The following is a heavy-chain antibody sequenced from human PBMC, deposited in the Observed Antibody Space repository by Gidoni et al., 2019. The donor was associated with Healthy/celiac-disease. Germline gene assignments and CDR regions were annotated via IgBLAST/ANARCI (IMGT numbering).Heavy chain of an antibody. Sequence: QVQLQEPGPGLVKPSETLSLTCTFSGGSISSYYWSWIRQPPGKGLEWIGYIYYSGSTNYNPSLKSRVTISVDTSKNQFSLKLSSVTAADTAVYYCAREGALGTDYWGQGTLVTVSS. CDR1: GGSISSYY. D-gene: IGHD3-10*01. V-gene: IGHV4-59*01. J-gene: IGHJ4*02. CDR2: IYYSGST. CDR3: AREGALGTDY.